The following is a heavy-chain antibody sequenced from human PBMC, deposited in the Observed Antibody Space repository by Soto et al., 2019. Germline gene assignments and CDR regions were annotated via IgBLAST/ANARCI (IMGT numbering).Heavy chain of an antibody. CDR2: IKQDGSEK. D-gene: IGHD3-16*02. Sequence: GGSLRLSCAASGFTFSSYWMSWVRQAPGKGLEWVANIKQDGSEKYYVDSVKGRFTISRDNAKNSLYLQMNSLRAEDTAVYYCAREVVLGGVIGLFDYWGQGTLVTVSS. CDR1: GFTFSSYW. J-gene: IGHJ4*02. CDR3: AREVVLGGVIGLFDY. V-gene: IGHV3-7*01.